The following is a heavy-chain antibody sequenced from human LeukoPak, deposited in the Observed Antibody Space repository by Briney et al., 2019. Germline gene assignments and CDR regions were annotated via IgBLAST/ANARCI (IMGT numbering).Heavy chain of an antibody. J-gene: IGHJ3*02. Sequence: ASVKVSCKASGYTFTSYGISWVRQAPGQGLEWMGWISAYNGNTNYAQKLQGRVTMTTDTSTSTAYMELRSLRSDDTAVYYCARVREMNSIFGAIVTAFDIWGQGTMVTVSS. CDR3: ARVREMNSIFGAIVTAFDI. CDR2: ISAYNGNT. V-gene: IGHV1-18*01. D-gene: IGHD3-3*01. CDR1: GYTFTSYG.